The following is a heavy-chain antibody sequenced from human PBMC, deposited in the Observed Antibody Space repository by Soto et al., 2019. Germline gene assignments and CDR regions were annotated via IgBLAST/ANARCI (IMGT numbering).Heavy chain of an antibody. V-gene: IGHV3-30*18. D-gene: IGHD4-4*01. Sequence: GGSLRLSCAGSGFSFDSYGMPWVRQAPGKGLEWVATVSFDSKNKYYIDSVEGRFTISRDNSKNMLYLQMNSLRHEDTAVYYCAKESVEATYSYYGMDVWGPGTTVTVSS. CDR3: AKESVEATYSYYGMDV. J-gene: IGHJ6*02. CDR2: VSFDSKNK. CDR1: GFSFDSYG.